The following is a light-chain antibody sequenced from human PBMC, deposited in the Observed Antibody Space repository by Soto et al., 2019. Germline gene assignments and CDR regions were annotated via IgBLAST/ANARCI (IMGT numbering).Light chain of an antibody. Sequence: EIVLTQSPATLSLSPGERATLSCRASQSVSSSYLAWYQQKPGQAPRLLIYGASSRATGIPDRFSGSGSGTDFTLTISSLEPEDFAVYFCQQRSSWPLTVGGGTKVDIK. CDR1: QSVSSSY. J-gene: IGKJ4*02. CDR3: QQRSSWPLT. CDR2: GAS. V-gene: IGKV3D-20*02.